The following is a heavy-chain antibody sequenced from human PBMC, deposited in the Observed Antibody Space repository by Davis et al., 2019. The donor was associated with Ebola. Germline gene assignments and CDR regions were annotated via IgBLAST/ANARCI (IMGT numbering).Heavy chain of an antibody. J-gene: IGHJ5*02. CDR1: GESVSGIY. CDR3: GGIRGQWLES. V-gene: IGHV4-34*01. CDR2: INHGGRT. Sequence: PSETLSLTCVVYGESVSGIYWTWTRQSPGKGLEWIGEINHGGRTFYNPSLKSRVTVSLDTSQNHFSLRLTSVTAADTAMYYCGGIRGQWLESWGQGSLVTVST. D-gene: IGHD6-19*01.